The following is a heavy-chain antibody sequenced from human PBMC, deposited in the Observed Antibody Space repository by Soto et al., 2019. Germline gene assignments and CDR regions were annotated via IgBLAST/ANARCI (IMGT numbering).Heavy chain of an antibody. V-gene: IGHV2-70*04. CDR3: ARTTGGYSGYGFDY. J-gene: IGHJ4*02. CDR1: GFSLSTSGMR. D-gene: IGHD5-12*01. Sequence: SGPTLVNPTPTLTLTCTFSGFSLSTSGMRVSWIRQPPGKALEWLARIDWDDDKFYSTSLKTRLTISKDTSKNQVVLTMTNMDPVDTATYYCARTTGGYSGYGFDYWGQGTLVTVSS. CDR2: IDWDDDK.